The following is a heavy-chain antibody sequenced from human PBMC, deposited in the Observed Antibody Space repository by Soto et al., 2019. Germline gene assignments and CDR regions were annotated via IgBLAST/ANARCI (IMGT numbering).Heavy chain of an antibody. CDR3: ARAQGSGFLVS. Sequence: QVQLQESGPGLVKPSQTLSLTCTVSGGSISSGDYYWSWIRQPPGKGLEWIGYIYYSGSTYYNPPFKSRVTMAVDTSKSQFSLKLSSVTAADTAVYYCARAQGSGFLVSWGQGTLVTVSS. V-gene: IGHV4-30-4*01. J-gene: IGHJ4*02. CDR1: GGSISSGDYY. CDR2: IYYSGST. D-gene: IGHD3-10*01.